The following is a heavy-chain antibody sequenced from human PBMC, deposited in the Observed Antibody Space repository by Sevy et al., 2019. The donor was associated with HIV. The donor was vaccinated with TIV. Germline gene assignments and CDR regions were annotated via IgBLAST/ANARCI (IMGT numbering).Heavy chain of an antibody. CDR2: IYPGDSNS. V-gene: IGHV5-51*01. CDR1: GYSFNTYW. J-gene: IGHJ4*02. CDR3: ARRPGGVRHFDY. Sequence: ESLKISCKGSGYSFNTYWIGWVRQMPGKGLEWMGMIYPGDSNSRYSPSFQGQVTISADKSISTAYLQLSSLKASDTAMYYCARRPGGVRHFDYWGQGTLVTVSS. D-gene: IGHD1-1*01.